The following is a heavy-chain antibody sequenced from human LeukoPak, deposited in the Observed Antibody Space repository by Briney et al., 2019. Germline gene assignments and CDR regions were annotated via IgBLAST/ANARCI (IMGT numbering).Heavy chain of an antibody. Sequence: GESLQISCKGSGYSFTSYWIGWVRQMPGKGLEWIGMIYPGDSDTRYSPSFQGQVTISADKSISTAYLQWSSLKASDTAMYYCARQVPAPFSGSFSSEAFDIWGQGTMVTVSS. V-gene: IGHV5-51*01. CDR3: ARQVPAPFSGSFSSEAFDI. CDR1: GYSFTSYW. D-gene: IGHD1-26*01. J-gene: IGHJ3*02. CDR2: IYPGDSDT.